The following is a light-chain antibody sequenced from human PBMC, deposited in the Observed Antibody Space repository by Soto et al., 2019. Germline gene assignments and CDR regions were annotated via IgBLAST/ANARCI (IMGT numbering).Light chain of an antibody. CDR2: DAS. CDR3: QQYNTYSPWT. CDR1: QSISSW. V-gene: IGKV1-5*01. Sequence: DIQMTQSPSTLSASVGDRVTITCRASQSISSWLAWYQQKPGRAPKLLIYDASSLESGVPSRFPGSGSGAQFTLPISSLQPDDFAAYYCQQYNTYSPWTFGQGTKVEIK. J-gene: IGKJ1*01.